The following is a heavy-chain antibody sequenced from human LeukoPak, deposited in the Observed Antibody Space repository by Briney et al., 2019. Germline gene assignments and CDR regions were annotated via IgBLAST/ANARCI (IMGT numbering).Heavy chain of an antibody. Sequence: GASVKVSCKASGYTFTSYGISWVRQAPGQGLEWMGRINPNSGGTNYAQKFQGRVTMTTDTSISTAYMELNRLTSDDTAVYYCAREPMVRDFNWFDPWGQGTLVTVSS. CDR2: INPNSGGT. D-gene: IGHD3-10*01. J-gene: IGHJ5*02. V-gene: IGHV1-2*06. CDR1: GYTFTSYG. CDR3: AREPMVRDFNWFDP.